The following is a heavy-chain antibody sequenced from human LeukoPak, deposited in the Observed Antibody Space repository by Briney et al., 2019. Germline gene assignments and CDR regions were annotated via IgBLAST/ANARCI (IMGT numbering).Heavy chain of an antibody. J-gene: IGHJ3*02. Sequence: PGGSLRLSCAASGFTFSNYAMSWVRQAPGKGLEWVSTIGNSGGSTFYADSVKGRFTISRDNSKNMLYLQMNSLRAEDTAVYYCAKQGYGGNDVLDIWGQGTMVTVSS. CDR1: GFTFSNYA. CDR3: AKQGYGGNDVLDI. D-gene: IGHD4-23*01. CDR2: IGNSGGST. V-gene: IGHV3-23*01.